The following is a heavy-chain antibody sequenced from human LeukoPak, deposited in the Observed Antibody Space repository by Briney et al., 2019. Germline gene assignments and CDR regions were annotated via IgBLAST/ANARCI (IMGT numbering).Heavy chain of an antibody. CDR3: ARGEWLVHY. D-gene: IGHD6-19*01. CDR1: GYTFNDYY. J-gene: IGHJ4*02. V-gene: IGHV1-2*06. CDR2: VNPNSGVT. Sequence: ASVKVSCKASGYTFNDYYMHWVRQAPGQGLEWMGQVNPNSGVTNYAQKFQGRVTMTRDTSISTAYMELSRLRYDDTAVYYCARGEWLVHYWGQGTLVTVSS.